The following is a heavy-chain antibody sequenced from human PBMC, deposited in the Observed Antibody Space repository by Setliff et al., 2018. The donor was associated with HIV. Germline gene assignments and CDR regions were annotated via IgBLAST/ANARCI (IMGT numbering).Heavy chain of an antibody. J-gene: IGHJ6*03. CDR1: GFSFSGYS. CDR3: ARTGHYYYYYMDV. Sequence: KPGGSLRLSCAASGFSFSGYSMNWVRQAPGKGLEWVSSISSSSSYIYYADSVKGRFTISRDNAKNSLYLQMNSLRAEGTAVYYCARTGHYYYYYMDVWGKGTTVTVSS. CDR2: ISSSSSYI. V-gene: IGHV3-21*01.